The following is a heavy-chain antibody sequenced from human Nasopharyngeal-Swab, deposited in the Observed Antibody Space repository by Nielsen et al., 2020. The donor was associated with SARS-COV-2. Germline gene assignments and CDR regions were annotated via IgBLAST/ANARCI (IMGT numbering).Heavy chain of an antibody. J-gene: IGHJ5*02. V-gene: IGHV3-33*01. CDR3: ARDTGSINDYGETGWFDP. CDR2: IWYDGSNK. Sequence: GGSLRLSCAASGFTFSSYGMHWVRQAPGKGLEWVAVIWYDGSNKYYADSVKGRFTISRDNSKNTLYLQMNSLRAEDTAVYYCARDTGSINDYGETGWFDPWGQGTLVTVSS. D-gene: IGHD4-17*01. CDR1: GFTFSSYG.